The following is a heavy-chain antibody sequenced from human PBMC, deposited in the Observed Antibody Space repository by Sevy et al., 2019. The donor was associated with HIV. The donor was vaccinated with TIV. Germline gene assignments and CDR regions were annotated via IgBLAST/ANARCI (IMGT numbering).Heavy chain of an antibody. Sequence: SETLSLTCTVSGGSISSGGYYWTWIRQHPGKGLEWIGYIYYSGSTYYHPSLKSRVTISVDTSKNQFSLKLSSVTAADTAVYYCARRGTGTSPFDSWGQGTLVTVSS. V-gene: IGHV4-31*03. J-gene: IGHJ4*02. CDR1: GGSISSGGYY. D-gene: IGHD1-7*01. CDR3: ARRGTGTSPFDS. CDR2: IYYSGST.